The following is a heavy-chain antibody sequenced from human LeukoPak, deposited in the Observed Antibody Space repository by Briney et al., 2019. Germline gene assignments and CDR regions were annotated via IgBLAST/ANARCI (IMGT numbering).Heavy chain of an antibody. Sequence: PSETLSLTCSVSGGSISTYYWSWIRQPPGKGLEWIGYIYYNGFTRYNPFLKSRVTISLDTSKKQFSLKMSSVTAEDTAVYYCARHTPAAIAVAGYFDYWGQGTLVTVSS. D-gene: IGHD6-19*01. CDR3: ARHTPAAIAVAGYFDY. CDR1: GGSISTYY. CDR2: IYYNGFT. J-gene: IGHJ4*02. V-gene: IGHV4-59*08.